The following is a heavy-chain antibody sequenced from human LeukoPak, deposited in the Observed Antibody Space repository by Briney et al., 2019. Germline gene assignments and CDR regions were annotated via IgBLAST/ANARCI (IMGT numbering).Heavy chain of an antibody. J-gene: IGHJ4*02. D-gene: IGHD2-2*01. CDR3: ARDQGPARGFDY. V-gene: IGHV3-7*01. CDR2: IKQDGSEK. CDR1: GFTFSDHY. Sequence: GGSLRLSCAASGFTFSDHYMDWVRQAPGKGLEWVANIKQDGSEKYYVDSVKGRFTISRDNAKNSLYLQMNSLKAEDTAVYYCARDQGPARGFDYWGQGTLVTVSS.